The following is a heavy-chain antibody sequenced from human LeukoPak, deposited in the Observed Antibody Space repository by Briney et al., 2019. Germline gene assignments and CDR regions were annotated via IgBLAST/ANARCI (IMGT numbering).Heavy chain of an antibody. V-gene: IGHV4-34*01. CDR2: XNXIGRT. CDR3: ARDLAFWSGYSERYGMDV. D-gene: IGHD3-3*01. J-gene: IGHJ6*02. Sequence: XNXIGRTNYNPSLKSRVTISVDTSKTQFSLKLSSVTAADTAVYYCARDLAFWSGYSERYGMDVWGQGTTVTVSS.